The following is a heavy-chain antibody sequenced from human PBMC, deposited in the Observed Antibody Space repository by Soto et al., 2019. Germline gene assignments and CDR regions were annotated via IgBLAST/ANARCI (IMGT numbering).Heavy chain of an antibody. Sequence: PGGSLRLSCAASGFTFDDYAMHWVRQAPGKGLEWVSGISWNSGSIGYADSVKGRFTISRDNAKNSLYLQMNSLRAEDTALYYCAKDILGDTAMGSFYYWGQGTLVTVSS. CDR1: GFTFDDYA. J-gene: IGHJ4*02. D-gene: IGHD5-18*01. CDR3: AKDILGDTAMGSFYY. V-gene: IGHV3-9*01. CDR2: ISWNSGSI.